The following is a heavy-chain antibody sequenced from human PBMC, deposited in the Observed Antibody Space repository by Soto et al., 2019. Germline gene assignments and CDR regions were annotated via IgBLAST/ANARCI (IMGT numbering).Heavy chain of an antibody. Sequence: QVQLQESGPGLVKPSQTLSLTCTVSGGSISSGAYYWNWIRQHPGEGLEWIGYIYYTGSTYYNPSLKSRITISLDTSQNQFSLKLSSVTAADTAVYYCARGIYGDEPPLDYWGQGTLVTVSS. V-gene: IGHV4-31*03. CDR1: GGSISSGAYY. J-gene: IGHJ4*02. CDR3: ARGIYGDEPPLDY. CDR2: IYYTGST. D-gene: IGHD4-17*01.